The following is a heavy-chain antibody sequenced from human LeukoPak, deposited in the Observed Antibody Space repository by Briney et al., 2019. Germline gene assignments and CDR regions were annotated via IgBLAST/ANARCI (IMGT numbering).Heavy chain of an antibody. CDR1: GFTFSNSG. J-gene: IGHJ4*02. Sequence: GGSLRLSCAASGFTFSNSGMHWVRQAPGKGLEWVTVIYTDGSTKYYADSVKGRFTISRDNSQNTLYLQMNSLRAEDTAVYYCARNSGGRRYYFTEWGQGTLVTVSS. CDR2: IYTDGSTK. CDR3: ARNSGGRRYYFTE. V-gene: IGHV3-33*01. D-gene: IGHD3-10*01.